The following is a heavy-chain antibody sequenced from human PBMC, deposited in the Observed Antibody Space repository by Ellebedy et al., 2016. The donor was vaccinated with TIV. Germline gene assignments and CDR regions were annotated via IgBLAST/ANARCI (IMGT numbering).Heavy chain of an antibody. CDR1: GGSISGSSYY. CDR3: ARSLMIFSFDKCYFDF. Sequence: SETLSLTCTVSGGSISGSSYYWGWIRQPPGKGLEWIGNIFDTGSTYYNLSLKSRVIISVDTSKNQFSLKLSSVTAADTAVYYCARSLMIFSFDKCYFDFWGRGTLVTVSS. CDR2: IFDTGST. J-gene: IGHJ2*01. D-gene: IGHD3/OR15-3a*01. V-gene: IGHV4-39*01.